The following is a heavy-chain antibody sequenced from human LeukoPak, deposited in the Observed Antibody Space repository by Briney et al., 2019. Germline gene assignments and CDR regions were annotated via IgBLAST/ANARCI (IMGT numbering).Heavy chain of an antibody. D-gene: IGHD4-23*01. CDR2: INHSGST. CDR1: GGSFSGYY. V-gene: IGHV4-34*01. CDR3: ACYGGNDYYFDY. J-gene: IGHJ4*02. Sequence: PSETLSLTCAVYGGSFSGYYWSWIRQPPGKGLEWIGEINHSGSTNYNPSLKSRVTISVDTSKNQFSLKLSSVTAADTAVYYCACYGGNDYYFDYWGQGTLVTVSS.